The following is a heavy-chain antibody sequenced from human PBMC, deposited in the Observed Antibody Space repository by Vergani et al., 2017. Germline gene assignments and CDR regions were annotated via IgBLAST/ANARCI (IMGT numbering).Heavy chain of an antibody. V-gene: IGHV4-39*07. CDR2: IYYSGST. CDR1: GGSISSSSYY. CDR3: ARDDCWSGYPLLGFDD. Sequence: QLQLQESGPGLVKPSETLSLTCTVSGGSISSSSYYWGWIRQPPGKGLEWIGSIYYSGSTYYNPSLKSRVTISVDTSKNQFCLRLSSVTAADTAVYYCARDDCWSGYPLLGFDDWGQGTLVTVSS. D-gene: IGHD3-3*01. J-gene: IGHJ4*02.